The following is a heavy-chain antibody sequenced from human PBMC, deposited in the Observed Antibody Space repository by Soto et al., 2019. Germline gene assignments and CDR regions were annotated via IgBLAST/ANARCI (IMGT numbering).Heavy chain of an antibody. CDR3: ARAGSSCDDWGSDYYYYGMDV. Sequence: QVQLVQSGAEVKKPGSSVKVSCKASGGTFSRYTFSWVRQAPGQGLEWMGRIIPIHDVANYDQKFQGRVTITADKATSTAYMEQSSLKSEETAVYYCARAGSSCDDWGSDYYYYGMDVWGQGTMVTVSS. J-gene: IGHJ6*02. CDR2: IIPIHDVA. D-gene: IGHD5-12*01. CDR1: GGTFSRYT. V-gene: IGHV1-69*02.